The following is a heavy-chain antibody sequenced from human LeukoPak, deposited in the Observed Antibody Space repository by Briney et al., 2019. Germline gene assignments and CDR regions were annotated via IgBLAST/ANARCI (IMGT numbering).Heavy chain of an antibody. D-gene: IGHD3-22*01. CDR2: ISGSGGST. V-gene: IGHV3-23*01. Sequence: GGSPRLFCAASGFTFSSYAMSWVRQAPGKGLEWVSAISGSGGSTYYADSVKGRFTISRDNSKNTLYLQMNSLRAEDTAVYYCAKEEGTIGIVVVITYPFDYWGQGTLVTVSS. J-gene: IGHJ4*02. CDR1: GFTFSSYA. CDR3: AKEEGTIGIVVVITYPFDY.